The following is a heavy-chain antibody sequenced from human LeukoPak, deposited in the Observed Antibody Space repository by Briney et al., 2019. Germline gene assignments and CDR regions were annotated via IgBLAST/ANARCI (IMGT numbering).Heavy chain of an antibody. CDR3: AKDLSSSWYQYYFGY. CDR2: ISGSGGST. D-gene: IGHD6-13*01. J-gene: IGHJ4*02. V-gene: IGHV3-23*01. CDR1: GCTFSSYA. Sequence: GGSLRLSCAASGCTFSSYAMSWVRQAPGKGLEWVSAISGSGGSTYYADSVKGRFTISRDNSKNTLYLQMNSLRAEDTAVYYCAKDLSSSWYQYYFGYWGQGTLVTVSS.